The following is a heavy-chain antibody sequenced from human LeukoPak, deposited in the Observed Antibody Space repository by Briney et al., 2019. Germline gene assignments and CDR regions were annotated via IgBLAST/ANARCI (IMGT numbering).Heavy chain of an antibody. CDR3: PKHNRGGSTIDY. J-gene: IGHJ4*02. Sequence: GGSLRLSCAASGFTFDYYAMHWVRQARGKGLEWFSSITWDSSSIGYAESVKGPFTISRDNAKTPLYLQLNRLRAEDTALYYCPKHNRGGSTIDYWGPGTLVTVSS. CDR2: ITWDSSSI. D-gene: IGHD5-24*01. V-gene: IGHV3-9*01. CDR1: GFTFDYYA.